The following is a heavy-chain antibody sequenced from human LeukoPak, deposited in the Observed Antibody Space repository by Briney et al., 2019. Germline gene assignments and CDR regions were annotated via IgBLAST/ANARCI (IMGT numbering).Heavy chain of an antibody. V-gene: IGHV3-23*01. J-gene: IGHJ5*02. D-gene: IGHD3-9*01. CDR1: GFTFTSYV. CDR2: ISDSGDTT. Sequence: PGRSLRLSCAASGFTFTSYVMSWVRQAPGKGLEWVSAISDSGDTTYYADSVKGRFTISRDNSRNTLYLQMNSLRAEDTAVYYCARDVTGYPNWFDPWGQGTLVTVSS. CDR3: ARDVTGYPNWFDP.